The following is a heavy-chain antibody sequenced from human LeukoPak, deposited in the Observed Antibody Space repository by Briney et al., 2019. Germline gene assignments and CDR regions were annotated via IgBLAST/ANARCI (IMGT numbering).Heavy chain of an antibody. CDR2: ISGSGGST. Sequence: GGSLRLSCAASGFTFSSYAMSWVRQAPGKGLEWVSAISGSGGSTYYEDSVKGRFTISRDNSKNTVYLQMNSLRAEDTAIYYCAKAVGSSGYFSRDAFDIWGQGTMVTVSS. J-gene: IGHJ3*02. CDR3: AKAVGSSGYFSRDAFDI. D-gene: IGHD3-22*01. V-gene: IGHV3-23*01. CDR1: GFTFSSYA.